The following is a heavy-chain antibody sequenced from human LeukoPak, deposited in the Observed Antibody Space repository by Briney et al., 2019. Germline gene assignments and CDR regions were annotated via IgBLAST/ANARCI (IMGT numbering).Heavy chain of an antibody. Sequence: PGGSLRLSCAASGFTFSNYAMHWVRQAPGKGLEWVGLISYSGSNKYYADSVKGRFTISRDNSRNTLYLQMNSLRAEDTAVYYCARSPETSGYYYYSDNWGQGTLVTVSS. J-gene: IGHJ4*02. CDR2: ISYSGSNK. D-gene: IGHD3-22*01. CDR1: GFTFSNYA. V-gene: IGHV3-30-3*01. CDR3: ARSPETSGYYYYSDN.